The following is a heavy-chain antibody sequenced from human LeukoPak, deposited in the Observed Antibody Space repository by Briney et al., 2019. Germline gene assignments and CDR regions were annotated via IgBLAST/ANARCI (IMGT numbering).Heavy chain of an antibody. V-gene: IGHV4-34*01. Sequence: SETLSLTCAVYGGSITGYYWSWIRQTPGRGLEWVGEIHYTGATSYNPSPKNRATISTDTSKNQFSMRLSSVTAADTAVYYCARGSILTGYCFDFWGQGALVTVSS. CDR3: ARGSILTGYCFDF. CDR2: IHYTGAT. CDR1: GGSITGYY. D-gene: IGHD3-9*01. J-gene: IGHJ4*02.